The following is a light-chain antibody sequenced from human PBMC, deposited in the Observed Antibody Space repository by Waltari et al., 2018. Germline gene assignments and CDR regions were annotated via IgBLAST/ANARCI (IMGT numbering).Light chain of an antibody. Sequence: QSALTQPASVSGSPGQSITISCTGTSSDVGGYNYVSWYQQHPGKAPKLMIYDVSKRPSGVSNRFSGSKSGNTVSLTISGLQAEDEADYYCSSYTSSSTWVFGGGTKLTVL. V-gene: IGLV2-14*01. CDR3: SSYTSSSTWV. CDR1: SSDVGGYNY. J-gene: IGLJ3*02. CDR2: DVS.